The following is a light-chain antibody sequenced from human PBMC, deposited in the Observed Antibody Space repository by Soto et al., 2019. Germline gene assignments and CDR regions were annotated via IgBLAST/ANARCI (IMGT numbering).Light chain of an antibody. Sequence: QSVLTQPPSASGSPGQSVTISCTGTSSDVGGYNYVSWYQQHPGKVPKLIIYEVNKRPSGIADRFSGSKSGTTASLTVCGLQAEDEADYYCISYAGSNNVVFGGGTKVTVL. J-gene: IGLJ2*01. CDR1: SSDVGGYNY. CDR3: ISYAGSNNVV. CDR2: EVN. V-gene: IGLV2-8*01.